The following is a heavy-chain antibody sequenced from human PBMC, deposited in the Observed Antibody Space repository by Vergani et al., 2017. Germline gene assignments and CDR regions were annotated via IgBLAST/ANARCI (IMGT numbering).Heavy chain of an antibody. CDR1: GYTFTGYY. V-gene: IGHV1-2*06. D-gene: IGHD6-6*01. CDR2: INPNSGGT. CDR3: ARDLAARPSFLYYFDY. J-gene: IGHJ4*02. Sequence: QVQLVQSGAEVKKPGASVKVSCKASGYTFTGYYMHWVRQAPGQGLEWMGRINPNSGGTNYAQKFQGRVTMTRDTSISTAYMELSRLRSDETAVYYCARDLAARPSFLYYFDYWGQGTLVTVSS.